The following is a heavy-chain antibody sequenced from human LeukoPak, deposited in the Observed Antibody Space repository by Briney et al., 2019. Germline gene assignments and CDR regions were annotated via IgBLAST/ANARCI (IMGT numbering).Heavy chain of an antibody. D-gene: IGHD6-19*01. CDR1: GFTYSGYS. J-gene: IGHJ6*03. CDR3: AKDALSTLTSSGWYDYYYYYMDV. Sequence: PGGSLRLSCAASGFTYSGYSMNWVRQAPGKGLEWVSYISSSSSTIYYADSVKGRFTISRDNAKNSLYLQTNSLRAEDSALYYCAKDALSTLTSSGWYDYYYYYMDVWGKGTTVTVSS. CDR2: ISSSSSTI. V-gene: IGHV3-48*04.